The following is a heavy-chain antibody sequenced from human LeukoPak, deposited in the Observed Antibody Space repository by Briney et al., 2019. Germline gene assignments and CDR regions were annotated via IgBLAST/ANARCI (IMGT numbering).Heavy chain of an antibody. CDR3: ARQVNSGYEGLSYYFDY. D-gene: IGHD5-12*01. CDR2: IHTSGIT. J-gene: IGHJ4*02. V-gene: IGHV4-4*07. Sequence: NPSETLSLTCTVSAGSITGYSWTWIRQPAGKGLEWVGRIHTSGITNYNPSLKSRVIMSVDTSKSQFSLKLSSVTAADTAVYYCARQVNSGYEGLSYYFDYWGQGTLVTVSS. CDR1: AGSITGYS.